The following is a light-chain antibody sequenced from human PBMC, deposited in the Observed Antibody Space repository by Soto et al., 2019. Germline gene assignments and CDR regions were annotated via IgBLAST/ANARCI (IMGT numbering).Light chain of an antibody. J-gene: IGKJ5*01. CDR2: GAS. CDR3: QQYNNWPLT. V-gene: IGKV3-15*01. CDR1: QSISSY. Sequence: PCEISTRSCRASQSISSYLAWYQQKPGQAPRLLIYGASTRATGIPARFSGSGSGTEFTLTISSLQSEDFAVYYCQQYNNWPLTFGQGTRLEIK.